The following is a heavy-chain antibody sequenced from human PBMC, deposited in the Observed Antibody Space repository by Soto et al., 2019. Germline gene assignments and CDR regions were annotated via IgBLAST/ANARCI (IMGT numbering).Heavy chain of an antibody. J-gene: IGHJ6*02. CDR1: GGTFSSYT. CDR3: ARFRGSYGMDV. V-gene: IGHV1-69*02. CDR2: IIPILGIA. D-gene: IGHD3-10*01. Sequence: QVQLVQSGAEVKKPGSSVKVSCKASGGTFSSYTISWVRQAPGQGLEWMGRIIPILGIANYAQKFQGRVTITADKSTSTAYMELSSLRAEDTAVYYCARFRGSYGMDVWGQGTTVTVSS.